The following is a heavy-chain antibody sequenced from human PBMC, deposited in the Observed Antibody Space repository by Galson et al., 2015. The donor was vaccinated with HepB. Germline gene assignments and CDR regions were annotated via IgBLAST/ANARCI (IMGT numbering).Heavy chain of an antibody. CDR1: GYTFTSYY. D-gene: IGHD4-17*01. V-gene: IGHV1-46*01. J-gene: IGHJ6*02. CDR3: ARGYGDYGSVVFGMDV. CDR2: INPSGGST. Sequence: SVKVSCKASGYTFTSYYMHWVRQAPGQGLEWMGIINPSGGSTSYAQKFQGRVTMTRDTSTSTVYMELSSLRSEDTAVYYCARGYGDYGSVVFGMDVWGQGTTVTVSS.